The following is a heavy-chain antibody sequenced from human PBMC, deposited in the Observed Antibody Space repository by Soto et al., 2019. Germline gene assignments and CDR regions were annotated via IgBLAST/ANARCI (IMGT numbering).Heavy chain of an antibody. V-gene: IGHV1-69*12. CDR2: IIPIFGTA. J-gene: IGHJ6*02. CDR1: GGTFSSYA. Sequence: QVQLVQSGAEVKKPGSSVKVSCKASGGTFSSYAISWVRQAPGQGLEWMGGIIPIFGTANYAQKFQGRVTSTADESTSTAYMELSSLRSEDTAVYYCARQGYPGGYDYYGMDVWGQGTTVTVSS. D-gene: IGHD5-18*01. CDR3: ARQGYPGGYDYYGMDV.